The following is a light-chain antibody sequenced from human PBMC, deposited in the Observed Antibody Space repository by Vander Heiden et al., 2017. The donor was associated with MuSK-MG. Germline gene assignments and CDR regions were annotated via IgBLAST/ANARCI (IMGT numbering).Light chain of an antibody. CDR3: QQEGSSPCT. CDR2: GAS. CDR1: QSASSSY. Sequence: EIVLTQSPGTLSLSPGERATLSCRASQSASSSYLAWYQQKPGQAPRLLIFGASGRATGIPDRFSGSGSGTDFTLTISRLEPEDIAVYYCQQEGSSPCTFGQGTKLYIK. V-gene: IGKV3-20*01. J-gene: IGKJ2*02.